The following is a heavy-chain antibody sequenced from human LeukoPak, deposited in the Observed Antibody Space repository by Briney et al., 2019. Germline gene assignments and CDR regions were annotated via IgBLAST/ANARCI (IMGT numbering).Heavy chain of an antibody. Sequence: GASVKVSCKTSGYTFTTYGISWVRQAPGQGLEWMGWISAYNGNTNYAQKLQGRVTMTTDTSTSTAYMELRSLRSDDTAVYYCARDDLGGNSRYYYYYYMDVWGKGTTVTVSS. V-gene: IGHV1-18*01. CDR1: GYTFTTYG. CDR3: ARDDLGGNSRYYYYYYMDV. D-gene: IGHD4-23*01. J-gene: IGHJ6*03. CDR2: ISAYNGNT.